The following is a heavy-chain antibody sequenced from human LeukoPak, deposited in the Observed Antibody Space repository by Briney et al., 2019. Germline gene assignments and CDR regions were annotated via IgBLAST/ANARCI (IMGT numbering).Heavy chain of an antibody. Sequence: SETLSLTCTVSGGSISSSSYYWGWIRQPPGKGLEWIGEINHSGSTNYNPSLKSRVTISVDTSKNQFSLKLSSVTAADTAVYYCARGHMDSSSFDYWGQGTLVTVSS. V-gene: IGHV4-39*07. CDR2: INHSGST. D-gene: IGHD6-6*01. J-gene: IGHJ4*02. CDR3: ARGHMDSSSFDY. CDR1: GGSISSSSYY.